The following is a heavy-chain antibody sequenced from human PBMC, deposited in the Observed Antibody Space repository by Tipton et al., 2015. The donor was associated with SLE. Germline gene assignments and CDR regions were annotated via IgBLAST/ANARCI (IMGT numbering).Heavy chain of an antibody. Sequence: LRLSCTASGFTFSDYAMSWVRQAPGKGLEWIGEIYHRGSTNYNPSLKSRVTMSVDKSKRHFSLKLTSVTAADTAVYYCARKESYNYYGMDVWGQGATVTVSS. CDR3: ARKESYNYYGMDV. V-gene: IGHV4-34*01. J-gene: IGHJ6*02. CDR1: GFTFSDYA. CDR2: IYHRGST. D-gene: IGHD3-10*01.